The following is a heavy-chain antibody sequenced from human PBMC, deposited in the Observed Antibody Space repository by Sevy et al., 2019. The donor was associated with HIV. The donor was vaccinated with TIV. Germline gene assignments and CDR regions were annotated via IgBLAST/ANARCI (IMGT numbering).Heavy chain of an antibody. V-gene: IGHV3-30*02. CDR3: ARGPEYSDYDFLIDY. CDR2: TRYDSSNT. J-gene: IGHJ4*02. CDR1: GFSFSTYS. D-gene: IGHD5-12*01. Sequence: GGSLRLSCSASGFSFSTYSMHWVRQAPGKGLEWVAFTRYDSSNTFYADSVKGRFSIPRDNSKNTLYLQMSSLRPEDTALYFCARGPEYSDYDFLIDYWGQGTLVTVSS.